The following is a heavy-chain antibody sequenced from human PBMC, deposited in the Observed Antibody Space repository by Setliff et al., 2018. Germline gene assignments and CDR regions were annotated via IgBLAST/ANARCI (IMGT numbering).Heavy chain of an antibody. CDR2: AYAGGGT. J-gene: IGHJ4*02. CDR1: GGSTGVSEYY. Sequence: SETLSLTCTFSGGSTGVSEYYWGWVRQSPGKGLEWIGSAYAGGGTYYNPSLQSRITISVDTSQNHFSLSLTSMTAADTAGYHGAAGIKLGIFDSWGQGVLVT. CDR3: AAGIKLGIFDS. D-gene: IGHD3-16*01. V-gene: IGHV4-39*07.